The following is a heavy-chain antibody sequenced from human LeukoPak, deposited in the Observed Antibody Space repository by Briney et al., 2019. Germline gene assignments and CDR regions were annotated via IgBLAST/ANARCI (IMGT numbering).Heavy chain of an antibody. Sequence: SETLSLTCTVSGGSISSSSYYWGWIRQPPGKGLEWIGNIYYSGSTYYNPSLKSRVTISGDTSKSQFSLKLSSVTAADTAVYYCGRQVDTAMGHFDYWGQGTLVTVSS. CDR2: IYYSGST. V-gene: IGHV4-39*01. CDR3: GRQVDTAMGHFDY. J-gene: IGHJ4*02. D-gene: IGHD5-18*01. CDR1: GGSISSSSYY.